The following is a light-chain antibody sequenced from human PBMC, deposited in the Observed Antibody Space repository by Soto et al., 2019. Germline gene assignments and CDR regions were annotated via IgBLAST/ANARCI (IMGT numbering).Light chain of an antibody. J-gene: IGKJ1*01. Sequence: EIGLTQSPGTLSLSPGERATLSCRASQTVTSTFSAWYQQKPGQAPRHLIYGASRGATGIPDGFSDSGSGTHFPSTITRGEPEDFAVYYCHQYDRSRKFGQGAEVEMK. CDR3: HQYDRSRK. CDR1: QTVTSTF. CDR2: GAS. V-gene: IGKV3-20*01.